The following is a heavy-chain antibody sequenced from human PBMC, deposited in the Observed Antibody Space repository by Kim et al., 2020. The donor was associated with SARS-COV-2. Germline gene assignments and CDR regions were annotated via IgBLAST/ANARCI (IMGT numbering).Heavy chain of an antibody. Sequence: PGGSLRLSCAASGFTFSSYAMHWVRQAPGKGLEWVAVISYDGSNKYYADSVKGRFTISRDNSKNTLYLQMNSLRAEDTAVYYCARARNYYDSSGYYLPYDYYGMDVWGQGTTVTVSS. D-gene: IGHD3-22*01. CDR3: ARARNYYDSSGYYLPYDYYGMDV. V-gene: IGHV3-30*04. CDR1: GFTFSSYA. J-gene: IGHJ6*02. CDR2: ISYDGSNK.